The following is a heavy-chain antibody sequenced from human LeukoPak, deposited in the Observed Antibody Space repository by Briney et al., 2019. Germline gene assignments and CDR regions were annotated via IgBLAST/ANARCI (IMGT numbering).Heavy chain of an antibody. CDR2: INQDGSVK. D-gene: IGHD6-19*01. J-gene: IGHJ4*02. Sequence: PGGSLRLSCAGSGFTFTTFWMTWVRQAPGKGLEWVANINQDGSVKTYVDSVKGRFTISRDNAKNSVYLQMNSLRGEDTALYYCAGGSGWLVHSWGQGTLVTVSS. CDR1: GFTFTTFW. V-gene: IGHV3-7*01. CDR3: AGGSGWLVHS.